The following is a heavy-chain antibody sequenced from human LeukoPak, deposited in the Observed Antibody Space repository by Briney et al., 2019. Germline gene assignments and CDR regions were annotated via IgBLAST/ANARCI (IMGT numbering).Heavy chain of an antibody. D-gene: IGHD2-2*01. V-gene: IGHV3-21*01. CDR1: GFTFSTYT. Sequence: GGSLRLSCAASGFTFSTYTLNWVRQAPGKGLECFSSISGSSNYIYYADSVKGRFTISRDNAKNSLYLQMNSLRAEDTALYYCARGDGPMDYWGQGTLVTVSS. CDR2: ISGSSNYI. J-gene: IGHJ4*02. CDR3: ARGDGPMDY.